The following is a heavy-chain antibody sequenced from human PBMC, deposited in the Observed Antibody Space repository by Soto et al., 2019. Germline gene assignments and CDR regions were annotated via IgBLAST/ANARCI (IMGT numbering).Heavy chain of an antibody. D-gene: IGHD2-21*02. Sequence: SETLSLTCTVSGRSISSYYWSWIRQPPGKGLEWIGYIYYSGSTNYNPSLTSRVTISVDTSKNQSSLKLSSVTAADTAVYYCARGVTSLSHNWFDPWGQGTLVTSPQ. CDR1: GRSISSYY. V-gene: IGHV4-59*01. CDR3: ARGVTSLSHNWFDP. CDR2: IYYSGST. J-gene: IGHJ5*02.